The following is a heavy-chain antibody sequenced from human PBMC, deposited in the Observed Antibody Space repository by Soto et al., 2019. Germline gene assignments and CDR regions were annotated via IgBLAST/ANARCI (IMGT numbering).Heavy chain of an antibody. CDR2: ISGSGGST. V-gene: IGHV3-23*01. J-gene: IGHJ3*02. D-gene: IGHD1-26*01. CDR3: ALIRGTGRGSYYASARPDAFDI. CDR1: GFTFSSYA. Sequence: GGSLRLSCAASGFTFSSYAMSWVRQAPGKGLEWVSAISGSGGSTYYADSVKGRFTISRDNSKNTLYPQMNSLRAEDTAVYYCALIRGTGRGSYYASARPDAFDIWGQGTMVTVS.